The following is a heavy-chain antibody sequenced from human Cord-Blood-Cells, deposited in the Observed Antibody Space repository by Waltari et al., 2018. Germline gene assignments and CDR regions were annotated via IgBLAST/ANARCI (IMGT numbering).Heavy chain of an antibody. CDR2: ISYDGSNK. CDR3: ARSYDSSGYYFDY. V-gene: IGHV3-30-3*01. J-gene: IGHJ4*02. Sequence: QVQLVESGGGVVQPGRSLRLSCAASGFTFSSYAMHWVRQAPGKGLELVAVISYDGSNKYYADSVKGRFTISRDNSKNTLYLQMNSLRAEDTAVYYCARSYDSSGYYFDYWGQGTLVTVSS. D-gene: IGHD3-22*01. CDR1: GFTFSSYA.